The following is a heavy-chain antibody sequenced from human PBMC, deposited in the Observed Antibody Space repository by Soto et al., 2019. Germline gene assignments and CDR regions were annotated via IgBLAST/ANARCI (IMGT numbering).Heavy chain of an antibody. CDR1: GFSLSTRDVG. V-gene: IGHV2-5*02. J-gene: IGHJ4*02. CDR3: AHAYGGRSLY. D-gene: IGHD1-26*01. CDR2: IYWDDSK. Sequence: QITLKESGPTLVEPTQTLTLTCTFSGFSLSTRDVGVGWIRQPPGKALEWLAVIYWDDSKTYRPSLESRLTITKDTSRNQVALTMTNMDPVDTATYYCAHAYGGRSLYWGQGTLVTVSS.